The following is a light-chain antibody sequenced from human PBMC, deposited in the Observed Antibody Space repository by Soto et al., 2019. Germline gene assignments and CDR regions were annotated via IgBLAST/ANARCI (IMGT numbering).Light chain of an antibody. CDR3: QQYNSYSPYT. CDR1: QTISSW. Sequence: DIPMTQSPSTLSASVGDRVTITCRASQTISSWLAWYQQKPGKAPKLLIYDASSLESGVPSRFSGSGSGTEFTLPISGLQPDDFATYYCQQYNSYSPYTFGQGTKLEIK. V-gene: IGKV1-5*01. J-gene: IGKJ2*01. CDR2: DAS.